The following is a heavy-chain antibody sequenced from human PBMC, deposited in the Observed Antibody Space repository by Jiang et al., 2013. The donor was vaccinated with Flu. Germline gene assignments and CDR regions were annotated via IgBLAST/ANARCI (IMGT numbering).Heavy chain of an antibody. CDR3: AHMQPGSVGSGGSSFDY. V-gene: IGHV2-5*02. CDR2: IYWDDDK. CDR1: TSGVG. J-gene: IGHJ4*02. D-gene: IGHD2-15*01. Sequence: TSGVGVGVGVRPAPTERDPRSGLSLIYWDDDKRYSPSLKSRLTITKDTSKNQVVLTMTNMDPVDTATHYCAHMQPGSVGSGGSSFDYWGQGTLVTVSS.